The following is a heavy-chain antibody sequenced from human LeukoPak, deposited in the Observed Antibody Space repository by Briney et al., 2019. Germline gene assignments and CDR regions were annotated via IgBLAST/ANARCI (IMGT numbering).Heavy chain of an antibody. CDR1: GFTFSSYS. D-gene: IGHD6-6*01. CDR2: ISSSSSYI. CDR3: ARDRGAARPTEAIDY. Sequence: GGSLRLSCAASGFTFSSYSMNWVRQAPGKGLEWVSSISSSSSYIYYADSVKGRFTISRDNAKNSLHLQMNSLRAEDTAVYYCARDRGAARPTEAIDYWGQGTLVTVSS. V-gene: IGHV3-21*01. J-gene: IGHJ4*02.